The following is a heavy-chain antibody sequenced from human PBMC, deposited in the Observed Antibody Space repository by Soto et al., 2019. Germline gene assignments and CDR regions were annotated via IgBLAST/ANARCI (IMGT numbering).Heavy chain of an antibody. V-gene: IGHV3-15*07. CDR2: IKSKADVETT. D-gene: IGHD4-17*01. Sequence: EVQLVESGGGLVKPGGSLRLSCAASGVTFKNAWMNWVRQAPGKGLQWVGSIKSKADVETTDYATPVKGRFTISRDDSNNTLYLQMNSLKTEDKAVYYCTTDTGGLRWFLGAFDIWGQGPMVTVSS. CDR1: GVTFKNAW. J-gene: IGHJ3*02. CDR3: TTDTGGLRWFLGAFDI.